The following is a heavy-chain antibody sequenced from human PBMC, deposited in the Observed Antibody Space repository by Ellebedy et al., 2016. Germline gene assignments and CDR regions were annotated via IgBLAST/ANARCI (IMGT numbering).Heavy chain of an antibody. CDR2: IYYTGNT. J-gene: IGHJ3*02. D-gene: IGHD5-18*01. CDR1: GGSISSGHYH. Sequence: SETLSLXXTVSGGSISSGHYHWNWIRQHPGKGLVWIGYIYYTGNTDYNPSLKSRVTTAVDTSKKQFSLKLSSVTAADTAVYYCARGGGGYNYGWGAFDIWGQGIMVTVPS. CDR3: ARGGGGYNYGWGAFDI. V-gene: IGHV4-31*03.